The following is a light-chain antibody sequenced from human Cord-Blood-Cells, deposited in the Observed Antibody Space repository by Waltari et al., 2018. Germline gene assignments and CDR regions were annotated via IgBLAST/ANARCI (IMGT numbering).Light chain of an antibody. Sequence: DIVMTQSPLSLPVTPGEPASISCRSSQSLLHSNGYNYLDWYLQKPGQSPQLLIYLGSNRASGVPDRFSGSGSGTDFTLKISRVEAEDVGVYYCMQALQTPVTVGQGTKVEIK. J-gene: IGKJ1*01. CDR2: LGS. V-gene: IGKV2-28*01. CDR1: QSLLHSNGYNY. CDR3: MQALQTPVT.